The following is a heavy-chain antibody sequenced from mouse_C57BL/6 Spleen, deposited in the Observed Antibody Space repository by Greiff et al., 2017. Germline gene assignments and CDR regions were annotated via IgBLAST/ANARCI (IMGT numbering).Heavy chain of an antibody. V-gene: IGHV1-69*01. CDR3: ASPDSSGYGGFAY. D-gene: IGHD3-2*02. Sequence: QVQLQQSGAELVMPGASVKLSCKASGYTFTSYWMHWVKQRPGQGLEWIGEIDPSDSYTNYNQKFEGKSSLTVDKSSSTAYMQLSSLTSEDSAVYYGASPDSSGYGGFAYWGQGTLVTVSA. J-gene: IGHJ3*01. CDR2: IDPSDSYT. CDR1: GYTFTSYW.